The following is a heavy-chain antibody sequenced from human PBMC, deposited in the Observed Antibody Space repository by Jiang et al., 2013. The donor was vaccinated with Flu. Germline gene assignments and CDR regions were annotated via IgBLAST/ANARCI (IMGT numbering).Heavy chain of an antibody. V-gene: IGHV3-48*03. J-gene: IGHJ6*03. CDR1: GFTFSSYE. D-gene: IGHD3-3*01. Sequence: LLESGGGLVQPGGSLRLSCAASGFTFSSYEMNWVRQAPGKGLEWVSYISSSGSTIYYADSVKGRFTISRDNAKNSLYLQMNSLRAEDTAVYYCAREGGYYDFWSGYNYYYYMDVWGKGTTVTVSS. CDR3: AREGGYYDFWSGYNYYYYMDV. CDR2: ISSSGSTI.